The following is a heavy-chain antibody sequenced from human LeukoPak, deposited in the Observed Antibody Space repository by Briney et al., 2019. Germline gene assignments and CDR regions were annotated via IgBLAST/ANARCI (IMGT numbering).Heavy chain of an antibody. Sequence: PGGSLRLSCEVSGLIFETYGMLWVRQAPGKGLEWVGVISKNGSNTYYGDSVKGRFTISRDNSNNTLSLQMNGLTTEDTVVYFCVKGRRGSSYVHYFDSWGQGTLVTVSS. J-gene: IGHJ4*02. CDR3: VKGRRGSSYVHYFDS. D-gene: IGHD5-18*01. CDR2: ISKNGSNT. V-gene: IGHV3-30*18. CDR1: GLIFETYG.